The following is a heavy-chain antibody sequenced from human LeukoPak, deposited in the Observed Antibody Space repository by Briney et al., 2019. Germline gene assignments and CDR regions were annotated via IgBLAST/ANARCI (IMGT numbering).Heavy chain of an antibody. V-gene: IGHV3-15*01. J-gene: IGHJ4*02. CDR3: TTDTMIVVPNEDY. D-gene: IGHD3-22*01. CDR1: GFTFSSYS. Sequence: GGSLRLSCAASGFTFSSYSMNWVRQAPGKGLEWVGRIKSKTDGGTTDYAAPVKGRFTISRDDSKNTLYLQMNSLKTEDTAVYYCTTDTMIVVPNEDYWGQGTLVTVSS. CDR2: IKSKTDGGTT.